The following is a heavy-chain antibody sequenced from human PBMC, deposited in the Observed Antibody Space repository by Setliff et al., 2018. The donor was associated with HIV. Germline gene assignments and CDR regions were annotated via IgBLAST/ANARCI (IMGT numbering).Heavy chain of an antibody. V-gene: IGHV1-18*01. J-gene: IGHJ4*02. CDR2: VSNKGDT. CDR1: GYMFSSYG. Sequence: ASVKVSCKTSGYMFSSYGISWVRQAPGQGLEWMGWVSNKGDTNYVQKLQDRLTITTDTSTSTAYLELGDLRSEDTAVYYCARDPRYSSVWFRNGGVDYWGQGTLVTVSS. D-gene: IGHD6-19*01. CDR3: ARDPRYSSVWFRNGGVDY.